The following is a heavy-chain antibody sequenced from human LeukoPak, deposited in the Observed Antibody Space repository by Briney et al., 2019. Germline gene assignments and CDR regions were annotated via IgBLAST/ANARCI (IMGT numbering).Heavy chain of an antibody. J-gene: IGHJ4*02. CDR1: GGSIGSSGSY. Sequence: SETLSLTCTVSGGSIGSSGSYWGWIRQPPGRGLEWIVTIYYSGSTYYNPSLKSRVTISVDTSKNQFSLKLSSVTAADTAVYYCARDHFGNSGWFNFDYWGQGTLVTVSS. CDR3: ARDHFGNSGWFNFDY. CDR2: IYYSGST. D-gene: IGHD6-19*01. V-gene: IGHV4-39*07.